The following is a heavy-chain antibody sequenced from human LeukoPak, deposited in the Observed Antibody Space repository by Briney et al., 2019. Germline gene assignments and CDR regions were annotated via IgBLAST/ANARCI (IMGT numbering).Heavy chain of an antibody. Sequence: PGRSLRLSCAASGFTSSSYAMHWVRQAPGKGLEWVAVISYDGSNKYYADSVKGRFTISRDNSKNTLYLQMNSLRAEDTAVYYCARGIYVVVTATYFDYWGQGTLVTVSS. CDR2: ISYDGSNK. D-gene: IGHD2-21*02. CDR1: GFTSSSYA. J-gene: IGHJ4*02. V-gene: IGHV3-30-3*01. CDR3: ARGIYVVVTATYFDY.